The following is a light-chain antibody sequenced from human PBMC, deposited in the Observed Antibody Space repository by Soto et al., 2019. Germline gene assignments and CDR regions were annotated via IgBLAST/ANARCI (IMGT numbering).Light chain of an antibody. J-gene: IGKJ2*01. V-gene: IGKV2-24*01. CDR2: KIS. Sequence: DIVLTQTRLSSPVTLGQPASISCRSSQSLVHIDGNTYFNWLQQRPGQPPRLLIYKISNRFPGVPDRFSGSGAGTDFTLKISRVEAEDVGVYYCMQATQSYNFGQGTRLEIK. CDR1: QSLVHIDGNTY. CDR3: MQATQSYN.